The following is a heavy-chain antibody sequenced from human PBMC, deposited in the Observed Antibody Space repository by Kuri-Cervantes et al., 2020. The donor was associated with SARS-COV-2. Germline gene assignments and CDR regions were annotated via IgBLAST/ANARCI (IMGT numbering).Heavy chain of an antibody. V-gene: IGHV1-18*01. Sequence: ASVNVSCKASGYTFTSYGISWVRQAPGQGLEWMGWISAYNGNTNYAQKLQGRVTMTTDTSTSTAYMELRSLRSDDTAVYYCARDPMWSRYYYDSSGSYYFDYWGQGTLVTVSS. CDR1: GYTFTSYG. CDR3: ARDPMWSRYYYDSSGSYYFDY. CDR2: ISAYNGNT. D-gene: IGHD3-22*01. J-gene: IGHJ4*02.